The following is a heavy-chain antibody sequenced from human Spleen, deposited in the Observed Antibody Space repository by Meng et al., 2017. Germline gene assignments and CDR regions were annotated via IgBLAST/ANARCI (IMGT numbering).Heavy chain of an antibody. CDR2: IDHSGNA. CDR1: GVSIRSSSDY. V-gene: IGHV4-39*07. Sequence: SETLSLTCTVSGVSIRSSSDYWGWIRQPPEKGLEWIGEIDHSGNANYNPSLKSRVTISVDTSKSQFSLKLSSVTAADTAVYYCARLGFSSRVYWGQG. D-gene: IGHD6-13*01. J-gene: IGHJ4*02. CDR3: ARLGFSSRVY.